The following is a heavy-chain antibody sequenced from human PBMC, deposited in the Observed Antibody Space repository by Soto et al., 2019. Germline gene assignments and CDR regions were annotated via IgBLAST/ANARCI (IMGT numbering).Heavy chain of an antibody. CDR2: VYHTGNA. Sequence: TLSLTCTVSGGSITTAGYSWSWIRQPPGKAREWIGYVYHTGNAYPKPSLKSRVTISLDRSKNQFSLKMTSVTAADTALYYCASRPFYYSGLDVWGQGTTVTVSS. J-gene: IGHJ6*02. V-gene: IGHV4-30-2*01. CDR1: GGSITTAGYS. CDR3: ASRPFYYSGLDV.